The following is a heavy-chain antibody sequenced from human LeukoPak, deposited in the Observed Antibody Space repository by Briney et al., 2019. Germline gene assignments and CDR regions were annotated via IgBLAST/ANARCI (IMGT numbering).Heavy chain of an antibody. V-gene: IGHV4-39*07. CDR3: ARGYDFWRANYYMDV. CDR2: IYYIGST. J-gene: IGHJ6*03. CDR1: GGSISSSSYY. Sequence: PSETLSLTCTVSGGSISSSSYYWGWIRQPPGRGLEWIGSIYYIGSTYYNPSLESRVTISLDTSKNQFSLRLSSVTAAATAVYSCARGYDFWRANYYMDVWGKGTTVTVSS. D-gene: IGHD3-3*01.